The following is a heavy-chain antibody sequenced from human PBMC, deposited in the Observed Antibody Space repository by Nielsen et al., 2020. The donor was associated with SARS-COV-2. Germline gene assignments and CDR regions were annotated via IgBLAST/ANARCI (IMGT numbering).Heavy chain of an antibody. J-gene: IGHJ3*02. D-gene: IGHD6-13*01. CDR2: ISAYNGNT. CDR1: GYTFTSYD. V-gene: IGHV1-18*01. Sequence: ASVKVSCKASGYTFTSYDINWVRQATGQGLEWMGWISAYNGNTNYAQKLQGRVTMTTDTSTSTAYMELRSLRSDDTAVYYCARVGVAAAGQGVNAFDIWGQGTMVTVSS. CDR3: ARVGVAAAGQGVNAFDI.